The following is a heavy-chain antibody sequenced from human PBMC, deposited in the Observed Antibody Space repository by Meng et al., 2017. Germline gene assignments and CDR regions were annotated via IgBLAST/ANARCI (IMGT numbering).Heavy chain of an antibody. Sequence: QGHQVQSGAEVKKPGAPVKTSCIASAHTLSSDGFAWVRQAPGQGLEWMGWINAYNGYTDYAQKFLGRVTLTTDTSTNTGYMELRSLTSDDTAVYYCATRGNPYLDCWGQGTLVTVSS. CDR3: ATRGNPYLDC. V-gene: IGHV1-18*01. CDR1: AHTLSSDG. CDR2: INAYNGYT. J-gene: IGHJ4*02.